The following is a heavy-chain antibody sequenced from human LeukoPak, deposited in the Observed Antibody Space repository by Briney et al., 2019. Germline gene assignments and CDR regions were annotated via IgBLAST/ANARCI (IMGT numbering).Heavy chain of an antibody. D-gene: IGHD2-21*02. Sequence: GASVKVSFKASGGTFISYAISWVRQAPGQGLEWVGRIIPILGIANYAQKFQGRVTITADKSTSTAYMELSSLRSEDTAVYYCARDPPLAYCDGDCYSLDYWGQGTLVTVSS. V-gene: IGHV1-69*04. CDR3: ARDPPLAYCDGDCYSLDY. J-gene: IGHJ4*02. CDR2: IIPILGIA. CDR1: GGTFISYA.